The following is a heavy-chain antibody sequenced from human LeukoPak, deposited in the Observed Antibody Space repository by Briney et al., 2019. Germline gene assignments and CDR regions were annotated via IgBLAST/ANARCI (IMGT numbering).Heavy chain of an antibody. V-gene: IGHV3-23*01. D-gene: IGHD4-17*01. CDR2: ISGSGGNT. CDR1: GFTFSSHG. J-gene: IGHJ4*02. Sequence: PGGSLRLSCAASGFTFSSHGMNWVRQAPGKGLEWVSGISGSGGNTYYADSVKGRFTISRDNSKNTLYLQMNSLRAEDTAVYYCARDRLHYGEYEKTFDYWGQGTLVTVSS. CDR3: ARDRLHYGEYEKTFDY.